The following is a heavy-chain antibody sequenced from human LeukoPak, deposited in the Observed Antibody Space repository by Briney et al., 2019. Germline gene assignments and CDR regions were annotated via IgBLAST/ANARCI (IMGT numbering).Heavy chain of an antibody. CDR1: GFTFSRYS. D-gene: IGHD6-25*01. CDR3: ARRGYSSGWNRFDY. V-gene: IGHV3-48*01. CDR2: ISSSSRTI. J-gene: IGHJ4*02. Sequence: GGSLRLSCAASGFTFSRYSMNWVRQAPGKGREWVSYISSSSRTIHYADPVKGRFTISRDNAKNSLYLQMNSLRAEDTAVYYCARRGYSSGWNRFDYWGQGTLVTVSS.